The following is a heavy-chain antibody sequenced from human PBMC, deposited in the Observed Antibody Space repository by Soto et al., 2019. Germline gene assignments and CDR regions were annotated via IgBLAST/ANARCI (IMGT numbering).Heavy chain of an antibody. CDR3: ARDLGAHIAVAGTGMGTGLWTRYYYYGMDV. V-gene: IGHV1-18*01. Sequence: ASVKVSCKASGYTFTSYGISWVRQAPGQGLEWMGWISAYNGNTNYAQKLQGRVTMTTDTSTSTAYMELRSLRSDDTAEYYRARDLGAHIAVAGTGMGTGLWTRYYYYGMDVWGQGTTVTVSS. D-gene: IGHD6-19*01. CDR1: GYTFTSYG. J-gene: IGHJ6*02. CDR2: ISAYNGNT.